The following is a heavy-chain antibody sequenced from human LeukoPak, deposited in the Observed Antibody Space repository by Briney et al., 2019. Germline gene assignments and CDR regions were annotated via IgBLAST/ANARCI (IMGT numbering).Heavy chain of an antibody. J-gene: IGHJ3*02. CDR1: GGSISSYY. Sequence: PSETLSLTCTVSGGSISSYYWSWIRQPPGKGLEWIGYIYYSGSTNYNPSLKSRVTISVDTSKNQFSLKLSSVTAADTAVYYCARHRVYGDYADAFDIWGQGTMVTVSS. CDR3: ARHRVYGDYADAFDI. CDR2: IYYSGST. D-gene: IGHD4-17*01. V-gene: IGHV4-59*08.